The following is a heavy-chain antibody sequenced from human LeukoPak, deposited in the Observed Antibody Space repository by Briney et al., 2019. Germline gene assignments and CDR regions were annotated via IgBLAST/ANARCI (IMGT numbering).Heavy chain of an antibody. J-gene: IGHJ4*02. CDR1: GDSVSSGGYF. V-gene: IGHV4-61*08. D-gene: IGHD3-9*01. CDR2: IYSSGTI. Sequence: SETLSLTCTASGDSVSSGGYFWSWIRQPPGKRLEWIGYIYSSGTINYNPSLKSRVTISADTSKNQFSLKLSSVTAADTAVYYCARVGDYKGVYWGQGILVSVSS. CDR3: ARVGDYKGVY.